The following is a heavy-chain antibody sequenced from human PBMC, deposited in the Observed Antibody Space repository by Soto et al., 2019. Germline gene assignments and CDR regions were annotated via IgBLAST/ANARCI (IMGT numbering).Heavy chain of an antibody. CDR3: AREKGPRGLLLTPYYFDY. CDR2: IIPIFGTA. V-gene: IGHV1-69*13. D-gene: IGHD2-21*01. CDR1: GGTFSSYA. Sequence: GASVKVSCTASGGTFSSYAISWARQAPGQGLEWMGGIIPIFGTANYAQKFQGRVTITADESTSTAYMELSSLRSEDTAVYYCAREKGPRGLLLTPYYFDYWGQGTLVTVSS. J-gene: IGHJ4*02.